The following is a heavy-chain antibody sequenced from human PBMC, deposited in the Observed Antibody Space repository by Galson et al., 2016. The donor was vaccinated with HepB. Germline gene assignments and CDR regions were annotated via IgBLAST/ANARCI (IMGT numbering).Heavy chain of an antibody. Sequence: SLRLSCAASEFTFDDYAMYWVRQAPGKGLEWVSGINWNSGSSGYADSVKGRFTVSRDNAKNSLYLQMNSLRAEDTAFYFCAKDYSSGWFGAGGFEHWGQGTLVTVSS. CDR1: EFTFDDYA. J-gene: IGHJ4*02. CDR3: AKDYSSGWFGAGGFEH. CDR2: INWNSGSS. D-gene: IGHD6-19*01. V-gene: IGHV3-9*01.